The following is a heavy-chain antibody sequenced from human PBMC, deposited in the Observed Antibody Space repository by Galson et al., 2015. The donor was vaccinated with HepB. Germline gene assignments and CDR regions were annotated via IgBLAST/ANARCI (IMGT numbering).Heavy chain of an antibody. V-gene: IGHV4-30-4*01. CDR3: ARRKNYDSSGPPYDY. J-gene: IGHJ4*02. Sequence: SWTRQPPGKGLEWIGYIYYSGSTYYNPSLKSRVTISVDTSKNQFSLKLSSVTAADTAVYYCARRKNYDSSGPPYDYWGQGTLVAVSS. D-gene: IGHD3-22*01. CDR2: IYYSGST.